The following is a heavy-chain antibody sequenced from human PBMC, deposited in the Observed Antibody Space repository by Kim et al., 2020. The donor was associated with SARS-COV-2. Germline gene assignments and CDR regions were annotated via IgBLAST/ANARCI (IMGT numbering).Heavy chain of an antibody. V-gene: IGHV4-59*13. J-gene: IGHJ4*02. D-gene: IGHD6-19*01. CDR3: ARERGAVAGTGTLDY. CDR2: IYYSGST. Sequence: SETLSLTCTVSGGSISSYYWSWIRQPPGKGLEWIGYIYYSGSTNYNPSLKSRVTISVDTSKNQFSLKLSSVTAADTAVYYCARERGAVAGTGTLDYWGQGTLVTVSS. CDR1: GGSISSYY.